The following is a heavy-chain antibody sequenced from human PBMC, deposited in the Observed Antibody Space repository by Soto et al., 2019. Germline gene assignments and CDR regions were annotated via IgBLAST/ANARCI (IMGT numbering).Heavy chain of an antibody. D-gene: IGHD4-17*01. CDR3: AGRGSFAAGDYGVDY. CDR1: GGTFSSYT. Sequence: QVQLVQSGAEVKKPGSSVKVSCKASGGTFSSYTISWVRQAPGQGLEWMGRIIPILGIANYAQKFQGRVTITADKSTSTAYMELSSLRSEDTAVYYCAGRGSFAAGDYGVDYWGQGTLVTVSS. J-gene: IGHJ4*02. V-gene: IGHV1-69*02. CDR2: IIPILGIA.